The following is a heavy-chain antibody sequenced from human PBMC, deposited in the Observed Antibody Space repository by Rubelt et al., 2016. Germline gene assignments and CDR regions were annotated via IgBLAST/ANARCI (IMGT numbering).Heavy chain of an antibody. J-gene: IGHJ4*02. V-gene: IGHV1-8*01. CDR2: MNPNSGNT. CDR3: AGGRAVKQADSGGNDY. D-gene: IGHD4-23*01. CDR1: GYTFTSYD. Sequence: QVQLVQSGAEVKKPGASVKVSCKASGYTFTSYDINWVRQATGQGLEWMGWMNPNSGNTGYARKCQGGVSRTRNTSISTAYVEVSSLRSEDTAVYYWAGGRAVKQADSGGNDYWGQGTLVTVSS.